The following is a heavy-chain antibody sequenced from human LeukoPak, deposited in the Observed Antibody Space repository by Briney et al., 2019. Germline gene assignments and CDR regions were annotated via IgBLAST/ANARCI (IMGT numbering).Heavy chain of an antibody. V-gene: IGHV4-39*01. Sequence: SETLSLTCKVSGDSISSSSYYWDWVRQTQGKGLEWIGSIFYSGSTSYNPSLKSRLTISVDTSKNQFSLRLSSVTAADTAVYYCATQILLCHYYWGQGTLVTVSS. D-gene: IGHD2-15*01. J-gene: IGHJ4*02. CDR2: IFYSGST. CDR3: ATQILLCHYY. CDR1: GDSISSSSYY.